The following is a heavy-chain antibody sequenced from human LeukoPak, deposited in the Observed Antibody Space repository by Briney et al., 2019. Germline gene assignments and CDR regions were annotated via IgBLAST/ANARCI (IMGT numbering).Heavy chain of an antibody. J-gene: IGHJ4*02. Sequence: ASVKVSCKASGYTFTGYYMHWVRQAPGQGLEWMGRINPNSGGTNYAQKFQGGVTMTRDTSISTAYMELSRLRSDDTAVYYCARISSSWYYFDYWGQGTLVTVSS. V-gene: IGHV1-2*06. CDR1: GYTFTGYY. D-gene: IGHD6-13*01. CDR3: ARISSSWYYFDY. CDR2: INPNSGGT.